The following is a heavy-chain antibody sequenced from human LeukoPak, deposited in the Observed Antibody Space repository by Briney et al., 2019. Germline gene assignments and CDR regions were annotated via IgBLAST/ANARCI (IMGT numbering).Heavy chain of an antibody. CDR1: GFTFSSYA. V-gene: IGHV3-30*14. D-gene: IGHD3-10*01. Sequence: GGSLRLSCAASGFTFSSYAMHWVRQAPGKGLEWVAVISYDGSNKYYADSVKGRFTISRDKSKNTLHLQMNSLRAEDTAVYYCARDAERIRATDGFDIWGQGTMVTVSS. J-gene: IGHJ3*02. CDR3: ARDAERIRATDGFDI. CDR2: ISYDGSNK.